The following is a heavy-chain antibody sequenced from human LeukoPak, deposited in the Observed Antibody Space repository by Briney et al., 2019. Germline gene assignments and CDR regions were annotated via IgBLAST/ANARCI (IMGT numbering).Heavy chain of an antibody. CDR1: GFTFSNYA. CDR3: ARVGGSASTLSAFDV. J-gene: IGHJ3*01. CDR2: ISGSGGDT. D-gene: IGHD2-15*01. Sequence: PGGSLRLSCAASGFTFSNYAMSWVRQAPGKGLEWVSGISGSGGDTYYADSVKGRFTISRDNSKNTLYLQMNSLRAEDTAVYYCARVGGSASTLSAFDVWGQGTMVTVSS. V-gene: IGHV3-23*01.